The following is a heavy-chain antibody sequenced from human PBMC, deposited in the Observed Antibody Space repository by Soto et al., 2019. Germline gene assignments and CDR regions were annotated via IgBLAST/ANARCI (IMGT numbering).Heavy chain of an antibody. D-gene: IGHD4-17*01. CDR1: GYSLTSYF. CDR2: INPSGGRP. J-gene: IGHJ6*02. CDR3: PRIVRDDYGDYSSYGMDI. V-gene: IGHV1-46*01. Sequence: QVQLVQSGAEVKEPGASVKVSCKASGYSLTSYFMHWVRQAPGQGLEWMGIINPSGGRPTYAQRLQGRVTMTSDTSTSTVHMELSSLRSEDTAVYYCPRIVRDDYGDYSSYGMDIWGQGTTVTVPS.